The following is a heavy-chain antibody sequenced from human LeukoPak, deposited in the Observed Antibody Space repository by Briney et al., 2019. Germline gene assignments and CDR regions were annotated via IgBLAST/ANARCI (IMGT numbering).Heavy chain of an antibody. J-gene: IGHJ6*03. Sequence: GGSLRLSCAAPGFTFSGSAMHWVRQACGKGLEWVGRIRSKANSYATAYAASVKGRFTISRDDSKNTAYLQMNSLKTEDTAVYYCTRLSRNYYYYMDVWGKGTTVTVSS. CDR2: IRSKANSYAT. V-gene: IGHV3-73*01. CDR3: TRLSRNYYYYMDV. CDR1: GFTFSGSA.